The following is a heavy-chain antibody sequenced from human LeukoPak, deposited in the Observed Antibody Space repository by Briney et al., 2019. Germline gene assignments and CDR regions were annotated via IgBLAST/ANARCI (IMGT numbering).Heavy chain of an antibody. CDR3: AGEGGNYYFDY. CDR1: GLTVSDNY. CDR2: IYRGGNT. Sequence: GGSLRLSCAASGLTVSDNYVTWVRQAPGKGLEWVSVIYRGGNTYYADSVKGRFTISRDNSKNTLYLQMNGLRAEDTAVYYCAGEGGNYYFDYWGQGTLVTVSS. J-gene: IGHJ4*02. V-gene: IGHV3-53*01.